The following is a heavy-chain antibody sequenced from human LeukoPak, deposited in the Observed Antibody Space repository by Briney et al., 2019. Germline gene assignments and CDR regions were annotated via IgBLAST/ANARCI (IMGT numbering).Heavy chain of an antibody. D-gene: IGHD4-23*01. J-gene: IGHJ3*02. CDR3: ARDTPRWPDAFDI. CDR1: GGSISSGGYS. Sequence: SETLSLTCTVSGGSISSGGYSWSWIRQPPGKGMEFIAYIYYTGNTYFNPSLKSRVTISVDTSKNQFSLKLSSVTAADTAVYYCARDTPRWPDAFDIWGQGTMVTVSS. CDR2: IYYTGNT. V-gene: IGHV4-30-4*07.